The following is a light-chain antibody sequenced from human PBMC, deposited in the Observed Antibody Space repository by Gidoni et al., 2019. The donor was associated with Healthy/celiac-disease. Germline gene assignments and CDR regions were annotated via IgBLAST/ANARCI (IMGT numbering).Light chain of an antibody. CDR1: QSVLYSSNNTNY. Sequence: SMGERATINCKSSQSVLYSSNNTNYLAWYQQKPGQPPKLLIYWASTRESGVPDFFFRTGAGIRFAFVTGILPSALPVSCIFRHFRGLSLTFGRGTKLEIK. V-gene: IGKV4-1*01. CDR3: RHFRGLSLT. CDR2: WAS. J-gene: IGKJ4*01.